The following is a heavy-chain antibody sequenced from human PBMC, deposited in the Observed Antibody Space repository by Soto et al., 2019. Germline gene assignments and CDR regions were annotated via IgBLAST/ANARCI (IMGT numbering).Heavy chain of an antibody. Sequence: ASVKVSCKASGYTFTSYGISWVRQAPGQGLEWMGWISAYNGNTNYAQKLQGRATMTTDTSTSTAYMELRSLRSDDTAVYYCARDHMYYYDSSGYPPPHDYWGQGTLVTVSS. CDR1: GYTFTSYG. D-gene: IGHD3-22*01. CDR2: ISAYNGNT. V-gene: IGHV1-18*04. CDR3: ARDHMYYYDSSGYPPPHDY. J-gene: IGHJ4*02.